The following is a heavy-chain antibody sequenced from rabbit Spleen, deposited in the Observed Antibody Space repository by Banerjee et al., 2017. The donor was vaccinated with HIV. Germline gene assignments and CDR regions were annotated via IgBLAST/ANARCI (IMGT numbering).Heavy chain of an antibody. D-gene: IGHD1-1*01. CDR1: GFDFSTYG. CDR3: VRGASSSFSTYGMDL. Sequence: QEQLVESGGGLVQPGGSLKLSCKVSGFDFSTYGVSWVRQAPGKGLEWIGYIDGVFGTTYYARWVNGRFTISSHNAQNTLCLQMNSLTAADTATYFCVRGASSSFSTYGMDLWGQGTLVTVS. V-gene: IGHV1S47*01. CDR2: IDGVFGTT. J-gene: IGHJ6*01.